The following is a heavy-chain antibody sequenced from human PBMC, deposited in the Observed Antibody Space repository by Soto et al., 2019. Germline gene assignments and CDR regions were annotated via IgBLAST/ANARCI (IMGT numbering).Heavy chain of an antibody. D-gene: IGHD1-26*01. Sequence: QVQLVQSGAEVKKPGASVKVSCKASGYIFTTHGISWVRQVPGQGLEWMGWVRGDNGHTNYAQSLQGRVTMTTDTXTNTAYMGLRSLRSDDAVVYCCARDLGYCRSGPCSRAGFDPWGQGTVVTVSS. CDR1: GYIFTTHG. CDR3: ARDLGYCRSGPCSRAGFDP. V-gene: IGHV1-18*01. CDR2: VRGDNGHT. J-gene: IGHJ5*02.